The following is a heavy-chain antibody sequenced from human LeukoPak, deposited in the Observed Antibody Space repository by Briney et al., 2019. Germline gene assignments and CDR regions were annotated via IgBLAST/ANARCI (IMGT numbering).Heavy chain of an antibody. CDR2: MNPNSGNT. V-gene: IGHV1-8*03. D-gene: IGHD3-22*01. Sequence: ASVKVSCKASGYTFTSYDINWVRQATGQGLEWMGWMNPNSGNTGYAQKFQGRVTITRNTSISTTYMELSSLRSEDTAVYYCARGVDSSGYYAIDYWGQGTLVTVSS. J-gene: IGHJ4*02. CDR1: GYTFTSYD. CDR3: ARGVDSSGYYAIDY.